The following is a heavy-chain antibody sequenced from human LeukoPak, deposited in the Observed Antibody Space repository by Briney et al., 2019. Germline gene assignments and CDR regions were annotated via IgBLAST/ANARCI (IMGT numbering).Heavy chain of an antibody. CDR2: LSESGETT. CDR1: GFTFSSHA. J-gene: IGHJ4*02. D-gene: IGHD6-19*01. V-gene: IGHV3-23*01. Sequence: GGSLRLSCAASGFTFSSHAMNWVRQAPGKGLEWVSSLSESGETTDSADSVKGRFTSSRDNSKNTLYLQMTSLRADDTAVYYCAKQWLVGNWGQGTLVTVSS. CDR3: AKQWLVGN.